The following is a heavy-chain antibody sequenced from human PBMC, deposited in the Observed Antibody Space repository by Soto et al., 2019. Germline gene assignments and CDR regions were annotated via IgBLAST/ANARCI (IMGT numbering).Heavy chain of an antibody. CDR2: VYHTGNA. CDR3: ASRPFYYYGLDV. Sequence: LSLTCTVSGGSITTAGYSWSWIRQPPGKALEWIGYVYHTGNAYPEPSLKSRVTISLDRSKNQFSLMMTSVTAADTALYYCASRPFYYYGLDVWGQGTTVTDS. CDR1: GGSITTAGYS. V-gene: IGHV4-30-2*01. J-gene: IGHJ6*01.